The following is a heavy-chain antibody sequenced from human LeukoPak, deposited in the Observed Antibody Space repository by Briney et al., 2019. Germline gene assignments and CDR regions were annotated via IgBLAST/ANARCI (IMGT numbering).Heavy chain of an antibody. CDR3: AKDRYSCGYYYLDY. J-gene: IGHJ4*02. Sequence: GGSLRLSCAASGFTFDDYAMHWVRQAPGKGLEWVSGISWNSGSIGYADSVKGRFTISRDNAKNSLYLQMNSLRAEDTALYYCAKDRYSCGYYYLDYWGQGTLVTVSS. CDR1: GFTFDDYA. D-gene: IGHD3-22*01. CDR2: ISWNSGSI. V-gene: IGHV3-9*01.